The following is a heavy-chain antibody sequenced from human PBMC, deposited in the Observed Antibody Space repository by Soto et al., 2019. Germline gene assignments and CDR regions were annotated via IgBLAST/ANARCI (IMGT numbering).Heavy chain of an antibody. Sequence: QVQLVQSGAEVKKPGSSVKVSCKASGGTFSSYAISWVRQAPGQGLEWMGGIIPIFGTANYAQKFQGRVTNTADESTSTAYMELSSLRSEDTAVYYCARVIAVAGRPEGYYYGMDVWGQGTTVTVSS. CDR3: ARVIAVAGRPEGYYYGMDV. CDR2: IIPIFGTA. V-gene: IGHV1-69*01. D-gene: IGHD6-19*01. CDR1: GGTFSSYA. J-gene: IGHJ6*02.